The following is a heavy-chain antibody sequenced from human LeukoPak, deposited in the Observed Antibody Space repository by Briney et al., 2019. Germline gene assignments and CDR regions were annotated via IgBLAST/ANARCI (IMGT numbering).Heavy chain of an antibody. J-gene: IGHJ3*01. Sequence: GGSLRLSCAASGFTISNNYMTWVRQAPGKGLEWVSLIYSGGSTYYADSVKGRFTISRDNSKNILYLQMNSLRAEDTAVYYCASSDILTGCYNVNFWGQGTMVTVSS. CDR2: IYSGGST. D-gene: IGHD3-9*01. CDR3: ASSDILTGCYNVNF. V-gene: IGHV3-53*01. CDR1: GFTISNNY.